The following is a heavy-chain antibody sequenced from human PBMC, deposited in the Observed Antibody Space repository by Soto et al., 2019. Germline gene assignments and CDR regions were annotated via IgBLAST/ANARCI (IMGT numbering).Heavy chain of an antibody. J-gene: IGHJ6*02. D-gene: IGHD3-10*01. Sequence: HPGGSLRLSCAASGFSVSSDYMSCVRQAPGKGLEWVSLIYSGGDTYYADSVKGRFTISRDISSNTIYLHMTSLRADDTAIYYCTRAGSDPGNFYISNYYAMDVWGRGTTVTVSS. CDR3: TRAGSDPGNFYISNYYAMDV. CDR1: GFSVSSDY. V-gene: IGHV3-53*01. CDR2: IYSGGDT.